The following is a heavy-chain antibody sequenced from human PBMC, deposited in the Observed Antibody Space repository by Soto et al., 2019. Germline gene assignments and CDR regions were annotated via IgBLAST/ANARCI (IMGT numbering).Heavy chain of an antibody. D-gene: IGHD2-15*01. CDR3: AREVENYYYYGMDV. V-gene: IGHV3-21*01. CDR2: ISSSSSYI. Sequence: GGSLRLSCAASGFTFSSYSMNWVRQAPGKGLEWVSSISSSSSYIYYADSVKGRFTISRDNAKNSLYLQMNSLRAEDTAVYYCAREVENYYYYGMDVWGQGTTVTVSS. CDR1: GFTFSSYS. J-gene: IGHJ6*02.